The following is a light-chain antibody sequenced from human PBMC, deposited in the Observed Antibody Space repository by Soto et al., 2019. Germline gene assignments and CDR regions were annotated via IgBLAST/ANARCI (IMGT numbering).Light chain of an antibody. CDR3: HQYGTPPTT. CDR1: QYINNY. J-gene: IGKJ5*01. V-gene: IGKV3-20*01. Sequence: EIVLTHSPGTLSLSPGDRATLSCRASQYINNYLAWYQQKPGQPPRLLIYGASTRAPGIPDRFSASGSGTDFTLTISRLGPEDFVVYICHQYGTPPTTFGQGTRLEIK. CDR2: GAS.